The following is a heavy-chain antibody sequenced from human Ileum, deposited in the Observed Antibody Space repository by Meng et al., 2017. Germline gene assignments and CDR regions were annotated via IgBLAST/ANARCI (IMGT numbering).Heavy chain of an antibody. D-gene: IGHD6-13*01. J-gene: IGHJ4*02. Sequence: GGPLRLSWAASGFAFNNYGMSGVRQSPGKGLEWVATLKQDGSEKYYVDSVRGRFTISRDNAKNSVNLRMNGLRAEDTAVYYCARGGRISAWSSNWDDYWGQGTLVTVSS. CDR2: LKQDGSEK. CDR1: GFAFNNYG. V-gene: IGHV3-7*01. CDR3: ARGGRISAWSSNWDDY.